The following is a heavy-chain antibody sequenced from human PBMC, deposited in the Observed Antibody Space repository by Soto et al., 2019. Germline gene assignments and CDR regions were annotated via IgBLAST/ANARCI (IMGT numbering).Heavy chain of an antibody. J-gene: IGHJ5*02. CDR1: GVSLDSNHW. CDR3: AGDLSRIRLDP. D-gene: IGHD2-2*01. V-gene: IGHV4-4*02. Sequence: SETLSLTCAVSGVSLDSNHWLTWVRQTPGKGLEWIGEIYHSGSSNYNPSLMSRVTMSVDKAKNQFSLRLTSVTAADTAVYYCAGDLSRIRLDPWGQGTLVTVSS. CDR2: IYHSGSS.